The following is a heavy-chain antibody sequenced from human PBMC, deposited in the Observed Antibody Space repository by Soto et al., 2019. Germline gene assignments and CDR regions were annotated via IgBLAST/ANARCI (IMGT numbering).Heavy chain of an antibody. CDR1: GFTFSSHG. Sequence: QVHLVESGGGVVQPGRSLRLSCAASGFTFSSHGMPWVRQAPGKGLEWVAVIGSTGTNKFYQDSVKGRFTISRDNFRNTLYLQMDSLRVEDTALYYCVRDDLYDDNGFDMWGQGTMVAVSS. V-gene: IGHV3-33*01. CDR2: IGSTGTNK. CDR3: VRDDLYDDNGFDM. J-gene: IGHJ3*02. D-gene: IGHD3-22*01.